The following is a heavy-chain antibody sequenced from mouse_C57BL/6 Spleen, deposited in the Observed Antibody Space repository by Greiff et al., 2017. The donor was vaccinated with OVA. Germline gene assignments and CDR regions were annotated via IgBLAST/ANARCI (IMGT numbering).Heavy chain of an antibody. CDR2: INPGSGGT. CDR1: GYAFTNYL. Sequence: VQLQESGAELVRPGTSVKVSCKASGYAFTNYLIEWVKQRPGQGLEWIGVINPGSGGTNYNVKFKGKATLTADKSSSTAYMQLSSLTSEDSAVYFCARGGPYYFDYWGQGTTLTVSS. V-gene: IGHV1-54*01. J-gene: IGHJ2*01. CDR3: ARGGPYYFDY.